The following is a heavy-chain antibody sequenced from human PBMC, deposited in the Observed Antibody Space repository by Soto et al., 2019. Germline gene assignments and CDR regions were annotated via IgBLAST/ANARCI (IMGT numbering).Heavy chain of an antibody. J-gene: IGHJ5*02. CDR1: GCTLTELS. Sequence: ASVKVSCKVSGCTLTELSMHWVRQAPGKGLEWMGGFDPEDGETIYAQKFQGRVTMTEDTSTDTAYMELSSLRSEDTAVYYCATSLQYQLPSTGYGLHRGNWFDPWGQGTLVTVSS. CDR2: FDPEDGET. V-gene: IGHV1-24*01. D-gene: IGHD2-2*01. CDR3: ATSLQYQLPSTGYGLHRGNWFDP.